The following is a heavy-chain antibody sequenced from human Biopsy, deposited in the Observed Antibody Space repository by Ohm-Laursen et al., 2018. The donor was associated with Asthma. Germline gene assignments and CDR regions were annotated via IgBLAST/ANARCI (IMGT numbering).Heavy chain of an antibody. CDR1: GFTFSNYA. D-gene: IGHD6-19*01. CDR2: ISHDGQTQ. J-gene: IGHJ4*02. CDR3: AIVGYSSGWDFFDY. Sequence: SLRLSCAASGFTFSNYAMSWVRQAPGKGLEWVAVISHDGQTQHYAESVKGRFALSRDNSQNTLYLQMISLRTDDTAVYYCAIVGYSSGWDFFDYWGQGTLVTVSS. V-gene: IGHV3-30*03.